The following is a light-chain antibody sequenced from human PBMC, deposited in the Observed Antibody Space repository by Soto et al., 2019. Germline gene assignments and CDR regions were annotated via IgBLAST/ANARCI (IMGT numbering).Light chain of an antibody. J-gene: IGKJ4*01. CDR2: GTS. CDR3: QQYNNWPRPA. V-gene: IGKV3D-15*01. CDR1: QSVSGD. Sequence: EIVLTQSPGTLSLSPGERATLSCRASQSVSGDYLAWYQQKRGQAPRLLMYGTSTRATGIPARFSGSGSGTEFTLTISSLQSEDFAVYYCQQYNNWPRPAFGGGTKVDIK.